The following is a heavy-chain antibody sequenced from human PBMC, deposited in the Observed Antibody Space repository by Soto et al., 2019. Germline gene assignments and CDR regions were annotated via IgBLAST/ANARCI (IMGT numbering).Heavy chain of an antibody. V-gene: IGHV4-30-4*01. Sequence: PSETLSLTCTVSGGSISSGDYYWSWIRQPPGKGLEWIGYIYYSGSTYYNPSLKSRVTISVDTSKNQFSLKLSSVTAADTAVYYCARGGSGWTYFDYWGQGTLVTVSS. CDR3: ARGGSGWTYFDY. CDR1: GGSISSGDYY. D-gene: IGHD6-19*01. CDR2: IYYSGST. J-gene: IGHJ4*02.